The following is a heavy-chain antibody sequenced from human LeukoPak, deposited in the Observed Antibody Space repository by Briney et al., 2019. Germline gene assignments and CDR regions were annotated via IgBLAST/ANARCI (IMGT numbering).Heavy chain of an antibody. D-gene: IGHD4-17*01. J-gene: IGHJ3*02. Sequence: SETLSLTCTVSGGSISSYYWSWIRQPTGKGLEWIGRIYTSGSTNYNPSLKSRVTMSVDTSKNQFSLKLSSVTAADTAVYYCARSGDYVTNDAFDIWGQGTMVTVSS. CDR1: GGSISSYY. CDR3: ARSGDYVTNDAFDI. CDR2: IYTSGST. V-gene: IGHV4-4*07.